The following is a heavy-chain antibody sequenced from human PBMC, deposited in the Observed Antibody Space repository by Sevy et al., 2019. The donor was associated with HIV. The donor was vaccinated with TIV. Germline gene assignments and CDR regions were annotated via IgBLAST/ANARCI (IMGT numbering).Heavy chain of an antibody. V-gene: IGHV1-69*13. Sequence: ASVKVSCKASGGTFSSYAISWVRQAPGQGLEWMGGIIPIFGTANYAQKFQGRVTITADGSTSTAYMELRSLRSEDTAVYYCARGVAEYYYDSSGYYTFDYWGQGTLVTVSS. CDR1: GGTFSSYA. J-gene: IGHJ4*02. CDR2: IIPIFGTA. D-gene: IGHD3-22*01. CDR3: ARGVAEYYYDSSGYYTFDY.